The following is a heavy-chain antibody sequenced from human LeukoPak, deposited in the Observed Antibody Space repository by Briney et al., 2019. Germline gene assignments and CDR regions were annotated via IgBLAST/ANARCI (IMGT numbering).Heavy chain of an antibody. CDR2: ISAYNGNT. Sequence: VASVKVSCKASGYTFTSYGFSWVRQAPGQGLEWMGWISAYNGNTNYAQKLQGRVTMTTDTSTSTAYMELRSLRSDDTAVYYCARARYGDYGDYYFDYWGQGTLATVSS. CDR1: GYTFTSYG. CDR3: ARARYGDYGDYYFDY. D-gene: IGHD4-17*01. V-gene: IGHV1-18*01. J-gene: IGHJ4*02.